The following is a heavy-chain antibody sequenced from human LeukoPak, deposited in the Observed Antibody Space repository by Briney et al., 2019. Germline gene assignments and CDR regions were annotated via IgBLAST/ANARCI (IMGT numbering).Heavy chain of an antibody. CDR1: GYTFTSYD. D-gene: IGHD3-10*01. CDR3: ARRGPGSSGSYYSVLSYYYYGMDV. Sequence: RASVKVSCKASGYTFTSYDINWVRQATGQGLEWMGWMNPNSGNTGYAQKFQGRVTMTRNTSISTAYMELSSLRSEDTAVYYCARRGPGSSGSYYSVLSYYYYGMDVWGQGTTVTVSS. V-gene: IGHV1-8*01. J-gene: IGHJ6*02. CDR2: MNPNSGNT.